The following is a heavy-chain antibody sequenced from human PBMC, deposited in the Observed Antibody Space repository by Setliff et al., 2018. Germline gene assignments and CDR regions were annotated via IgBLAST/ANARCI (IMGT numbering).Heavy chain of an antibody. CDR3: ATFLPRRPTMRYGMDV. V-gene: IGHV1-18*01. J-gene: IGHJ6*02. CDR1: GYTFTSYG. CDR2: ISAYNGNT. D-gene: IGHD1-1*01. Sequence: ASVKVSCKASGYTFTSYGISWVRQAPGQGLEWMGWISAYNGNTNYAQKLQGRVTMTTDTSTDTAYMELSSLRSEDTAVYYCATFLPRRPTMRYGMDVWGQGTTVTVSS.